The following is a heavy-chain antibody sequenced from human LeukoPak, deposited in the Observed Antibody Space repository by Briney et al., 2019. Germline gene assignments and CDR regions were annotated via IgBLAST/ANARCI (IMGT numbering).Heavy chain of an antibody. Sequence: GGSLRLSCAASGFTFSSYAMSWVRQAPGKGLEWVSAISGSGGSTYYADSVKGRFTISRDNSKNTLYLQMNSLRAEDTAVYYCAKDLYYDILTGFFHYYGMDVWGQGTTVTVSS. D-gene: IGHD3-9*01. CDR2: ISGSGGST. CDR3: AKDLYYDILTGFFHYYGMDV. J-gene: IGHJ6*02. CDR1: GFTFSSYA. V-gene: IGHV3-23*01.